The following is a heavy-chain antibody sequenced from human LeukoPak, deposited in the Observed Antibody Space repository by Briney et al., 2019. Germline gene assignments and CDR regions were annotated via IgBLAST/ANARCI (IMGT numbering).Heavy chain of an antibody. D-gene: IGHD3-3*01. Sequence: ASVKVSCKASGYTFTTYGLSWERQAPGQGLEWMGWISTYNGNTNYAQKFQGRVTMTTDTSTSTAYMELRGLRSDDTAVYYCARDPTEDFWSGFYSYLDFWGQGTLVTVSS. CDR2: ISTYNGNT. J-gene: IGHJ4*02. CDR3: ARDPTEDFWSGFYSYLDF. V-gene: IGHV1-18*01. CDR1: GYTFTTYG.